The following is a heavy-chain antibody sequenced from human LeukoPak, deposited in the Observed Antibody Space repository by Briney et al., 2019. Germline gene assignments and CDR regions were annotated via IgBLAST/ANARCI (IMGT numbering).Heavy chain of an antibody. CDR2: IYYSGST. V-gene: IGHV4-59*08. CDR1: GGSISSYY. Sequence: PSETLSLTCTVSGGSISSYYRSWIRQPPGKGLEWIGYIYYSGSTNYNPSLKSRVTISVYTSNNQFSLKLSSVTAADMAVYYCAIQLWNDLDGMDVWGQGTTVTVSS. J-gene: IGHJ6*02. CDR3: AIQLWNDLDGMDV. D-gene: IGHD1-1*01.